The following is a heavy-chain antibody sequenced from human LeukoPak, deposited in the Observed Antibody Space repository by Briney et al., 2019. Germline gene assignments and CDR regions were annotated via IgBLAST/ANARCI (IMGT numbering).Heavy chain of an antibody. Sequence: SETLSLTCTVSGGSISSYYWSWIRQPPGKGLEWIGYIYYSGSTNYNPSLKSRVTISVDTSKNQFSLELSSVTAADTAVYYCARDRHYYDSSGYDWNWFDPWGQGTLVTVSS. CDR3: ARDRHYYDSSGYDWNWFDP. CDR1: GGSISSYY. V-gene: IGHV4-59*01. J-gene: IGHJ5*02. CDR2: IYYSGST. D-gene: IGHD3-22*01.